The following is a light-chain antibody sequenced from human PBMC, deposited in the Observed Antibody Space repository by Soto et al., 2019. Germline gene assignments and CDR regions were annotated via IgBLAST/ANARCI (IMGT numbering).Light chain of an antibody. CDR3: GAWDASVSGLV. CDR1: NANIGNNF. V-gene: IGLV1-47*02. Sequence: QSVLTQPPSASGTPGQRVTISCSGSNANIGNNFVCWYQQLPGTSPKLLIYSNDQRPSGVPDRFSGSKSGTSASLAISGLRSEEEADYCCGAWDASVSGLVFGTGSKVTVL. J-gene: IGLJ1*01. CDR2: SND.